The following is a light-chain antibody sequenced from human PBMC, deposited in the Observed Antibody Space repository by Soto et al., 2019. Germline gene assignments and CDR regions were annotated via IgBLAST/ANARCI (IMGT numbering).Light chain of an antibody. CDR1: QGINNY. J-gene: IGKJ2*01. V-gene: IGKV1-33*01. Sequence: DIQMTQSPSSLSASVGDRVTITCRASQGINNYLIWYQQKPGKAPELLIYDAFSLPPGVPSRFSGGASGTDFSVTISSLQPEDVATYYCQQYDTLPPTFGQGTKLEI. CDR3: QQYDTLPPT. CDR2: DAF.